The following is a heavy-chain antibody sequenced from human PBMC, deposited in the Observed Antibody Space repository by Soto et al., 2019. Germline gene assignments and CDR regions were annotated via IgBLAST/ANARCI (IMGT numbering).Heavy chain of an antibody. V-gene: IGHV1-2*02. CDR1: GYTFTVYY. Sequence: ASVKVSCKASGYTFTVYYMHWVRQAPGQGLEWMGWINPKSGGTMYPQKFQGRVTMTWDTSISTAYMALTRLRSDDTAVYYCARDLAQGRGSAGFDYCRQGTLVTVSS. CDR3: ARDLAQGRGSAGFDY. D-gene: IGHD1-26*01. J-gene: IGHJ4*02. CDR2: INPKSGGT.